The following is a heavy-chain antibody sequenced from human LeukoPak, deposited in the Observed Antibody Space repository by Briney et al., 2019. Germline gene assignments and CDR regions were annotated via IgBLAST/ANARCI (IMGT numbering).Heavy chain of an antibody. D-gene: IGHD1-26*01. CDR3: AKDGTIVGATQRNFDY. V-gene: IGHV3-53*01. CDR1: GFSVSSYY. Sequence: GGSLRLSCAASGFSVSSYYMSWVRQAPGKGLEWVSVIYNDGYTQYEDSVKGRFTISKDNSKNTLYLHMNSLRAEDTAVYYCAKDGTIVGATQRNFDYWGQGTLVTVSS. J-gene: IGHJ4*02. CDR2: IYNDGYT.